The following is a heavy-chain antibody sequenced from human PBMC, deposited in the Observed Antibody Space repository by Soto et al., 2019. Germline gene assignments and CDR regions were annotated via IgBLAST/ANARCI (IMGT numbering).Heavy chain of an antibody. V-gene: IGHV3-23*01. J-gene: IGHJ4*02. D-gene: IGHD6-25*01. CDR2: ISGSGNTT. Sequence: EVQLLESGGGLVQPGGSLRLSCAASGFTFSKYAMSWVRQAPGKGLEWVSAISGSGNTTYSADSVRGRFTISRDNSNNMLYLQMNSPSPEDTALYYCVKFFVETGGSSGWPWSLESWGQGTLVTVSS. CDR3: VKFFVETGGSSGWPWSLES. CDR1: GFTFSKYA.